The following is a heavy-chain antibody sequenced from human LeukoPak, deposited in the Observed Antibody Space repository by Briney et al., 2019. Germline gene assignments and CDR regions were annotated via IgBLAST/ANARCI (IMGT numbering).Heavy chain of an antibody. D-gene: IGHD3-16*02. J-gene: IGHJ4*02. CDR3: ARHPPAGSGGVIGPFDY. Sequence: GESLKISCKGSGYSFTSYWIGWVRQMPGKGLEWTGIIYPGDSDTRYSPSFQGQVTISADKSISTAYLQWSSLKASDTAMYYCARHPPAGSGGVIGPFDYWGQGTLVTVSS. CDR1: GYSFTSYW. CDR2: IYPGDSDT. V-gene: IGHV5-51*01.